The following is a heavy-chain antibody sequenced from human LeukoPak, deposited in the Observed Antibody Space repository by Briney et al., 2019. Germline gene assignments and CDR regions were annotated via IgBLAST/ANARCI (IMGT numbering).Heavy chain of an antibody. Sequence: GGSLRLSCAASGFTFSSYAMHWVRQAPGKGLEWVAVISYDGSSKYYADSVKGRFTISRDNSKNTLYLQMNSLRAEDTAVYYCATSRFYLESWGQGTLVTVSS. CDR2: ISYDGSSK. CDR1: GFTFSSYA. J-gene: IGHJ4*02. V-gene: IGHV3-30-3*01. CDR3: ATSRFYLES.